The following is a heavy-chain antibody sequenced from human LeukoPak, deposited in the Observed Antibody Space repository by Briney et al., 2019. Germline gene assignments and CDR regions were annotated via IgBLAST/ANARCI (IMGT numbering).Heavy chain of an antibody. V-gene: IGHV3-23*01. CDR3: AKDCGGDCWFDY. CDR2: ISGNGGST. J-gene: IGHJ4*02. Sequence: GGSLRLSCAASGFTFSSYAMSWVRQAPGKGLEWVSAISGNGGSTYYADTVKGRFTISRDNSKNTLYLQMNSLRAEDTAVYYCAKDCGGDCWFDYWGQGTLVTVSS. D-gene: IGHD2-21*02. CDR1: GFTFSSYA.